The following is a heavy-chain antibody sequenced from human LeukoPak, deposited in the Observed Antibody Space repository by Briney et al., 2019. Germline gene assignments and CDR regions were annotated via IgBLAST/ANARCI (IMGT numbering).Heavy chain of an antibody. D-gene: IGHD6-6*01. CDR1: GGSISTAAYY. CDR3: AREFESSPRD. CDR2: INYNGNT. V-gene: IGHV4-39*07. Sequence: SETLSLTCAVYGGSISTAAYYWSWIRQPPGKGLEWIGSINYNGNTFYKPSLKSRVTMSLDTSRDHFSLNVISVTAADTAVYYCAREFESSPRDWGQGTLVTVSS. J-gene: IGHJ1*01.